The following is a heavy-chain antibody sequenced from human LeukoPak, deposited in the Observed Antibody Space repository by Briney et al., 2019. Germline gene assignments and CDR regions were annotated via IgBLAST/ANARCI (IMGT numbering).Heavy chain of an antibody. D-gene: IGHD3-10*01. CDR1: GFTFSSYV. Sequence: GGSLRLSCAASGFTFSSYVMSWVRQAPGKGLEWVSAISGSGGSTYYADSVKGRFTISRDNSKNTLYLQMNSLRAEDTAVYYCAKDKFSGLPRYYFDYWGQGTLVTVSS. CDR2: ISGSGGST. J-gene: IGHJ4*02. CDR3: AKDKFSGLPRYYFDY. V-gene: IGHV3-23*01.